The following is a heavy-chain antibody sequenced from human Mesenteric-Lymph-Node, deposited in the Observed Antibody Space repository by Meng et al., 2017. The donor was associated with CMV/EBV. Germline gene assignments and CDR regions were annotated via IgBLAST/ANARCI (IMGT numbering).Heavy chain of an antibody. CDR3: AREYVTIFGVVIHYYGMDV. D-gene: IGHD3-3*01. J-gene: IGHJ6*02. Sequence: ASVKVSCKASGYTFTSYGISWVRQAPGQGLEWMGWISAYNGNTNYAQKLQGRVTMTTDTSTSTAYMELRSLSSDDTAVYYCAREYVTIFGVVIHYYGMDVWGQGTTVTVSS. CDR1: GYTFTSYG. V-gene: IGHV1-18*01. CDR2: ISAYNGNT.